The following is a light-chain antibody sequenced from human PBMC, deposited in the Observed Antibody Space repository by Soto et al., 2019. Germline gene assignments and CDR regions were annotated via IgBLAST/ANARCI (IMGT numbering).Light chain of an antibody. CDR2: DAS. CDR1: QSVSSY. CDR3: QQRMEG. Sequence: ETVLTQSPSTLSLSPGEGATLSCRASQSVSSYLAWYQQRPGQAPRLLIYDASNRATGIPARFSGSGSGTDFALTISSLEAEDFAVYYCQQRMEGFGQGTRLEIK. J-gene: IGKJ5*01. V-gene: IGKV3-11*01.